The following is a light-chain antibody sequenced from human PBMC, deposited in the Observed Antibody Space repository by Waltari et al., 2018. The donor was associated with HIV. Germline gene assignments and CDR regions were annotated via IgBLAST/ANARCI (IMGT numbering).Light chain of an antibody. Sequence: DIQLTQSPSFLSTSLGDRVTIPCRASQGIHNFLAWFQQKPGKAPKLLIYAASTLQSGVPSRFSGSGSGTEFTLTISSLQPEYFATYYCQQLNSYPYTFGQGTKLEIK. CDR3: QQLNSYPYT. J-gene: IGKJ2*01. CDR1: QGIHNF. CDR2: AAS. V-gene: IGKV1-9*01.